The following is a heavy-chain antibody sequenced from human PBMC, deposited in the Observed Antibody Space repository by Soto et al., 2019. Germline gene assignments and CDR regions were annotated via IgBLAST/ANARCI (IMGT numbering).Heavy chain of an antibody. CDR1: GYTFSSYG. J-gene: IGHJ4*02. D-gene: IGHD1-1*01. V-gene: IGHV1-18*01. Sequence: ASVKVSCKSSGYTFSSYGVSWVRQAPGQGLEWLGWISAYSGVTNFAQKFQGRVTLTTDTPTSTVYMEMRSLTSDDTAVYYGAGDPEYLSDATAVPESASFDYWGQGTLVTVSS. CDR3: AGDPEYLSDATAVPESASFDY. CDR2: ISAYSGVT.